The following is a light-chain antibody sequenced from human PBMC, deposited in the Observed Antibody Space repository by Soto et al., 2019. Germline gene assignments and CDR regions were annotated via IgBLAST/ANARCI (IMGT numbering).Light chain of an antibody. CDR3: ATWDDSLNGGV. Sequence: SVLTPPPSASATPGQRVTISCSGGSSNIGSNTVNWYQQLPGTAPKLLIYSNNQRPSGVPDRFSGSKSGTSASLAISGLQSEDEADYYCATWDDSLNGGVFGGGTKLTVL. V-gene: IGLV1-44*01. CDR1: SSNIGSNT. J-gene: IGLJ3*02. CDR2: SNN.